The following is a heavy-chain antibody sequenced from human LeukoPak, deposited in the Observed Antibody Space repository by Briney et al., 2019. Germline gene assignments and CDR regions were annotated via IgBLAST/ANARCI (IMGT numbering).Heavy chain of an antibody. CDR2: INHSGST. CDR1: GGSFSGYY. V-gene: IGHV4-34*01. J-gene: IGHJ4*02. Sequence: SETLSLTCAVYGGSFSGYYWSWIRQPPGKGLEWIGEINHSGSTNYNPSLKSRVTISVDTSKNQFSLKLSSVTAADTAVYYCARTSVKYYYGSGSYYIGDHQPRFDYWGQGTLVTVSS. CDR3: ARTSVKYYYGSGSYYIGDHQPRFDY. D-gene: IGHD3-10*01.